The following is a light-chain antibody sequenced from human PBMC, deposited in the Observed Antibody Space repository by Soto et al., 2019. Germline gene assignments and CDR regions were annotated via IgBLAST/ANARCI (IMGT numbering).Light chain of an antibody. CDR1: SSDVGGYNY. CDR2: EVS. Sequence: QSALTQPPSASGSPGQSVTISCTGTSSDVGGYNYVSWYQQHPGKAPKLMIYEVSKRPSGVPDRFSGSKSDNTASLTVSGLQPKDEADYYCSSYAGSNNFVVFGGGTQLTVL. V-gene: IGLV2-8*01. J-gene: IGLJ2*01. CDR3: SSYAGSNNFVV.